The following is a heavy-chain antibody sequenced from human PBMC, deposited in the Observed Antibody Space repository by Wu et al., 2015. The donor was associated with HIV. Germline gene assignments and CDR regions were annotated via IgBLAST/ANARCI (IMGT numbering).Heavy chain of an antibody. J-gene: IGHJ6*02. D-gene: IGHD5-12*01. V-gene: IGHV1-2*02. Sequence: QVQLVQSGAEVKKPGASVKVSCKASGYTFTGYYMHWVRQAPGQGLEWMGWINPNSGGTNYAQKFQGRVTMTRDTSISTAYMELSRLRSDDTAVYYCARDPSGYDASFPPVTLSAYGMDVWGQGTTVTVSS. CDR1: GYTFTGYY. CDR3: ARDPSGYDASFPPVTLSAYGMDV. CDR2: INPNSGGT.